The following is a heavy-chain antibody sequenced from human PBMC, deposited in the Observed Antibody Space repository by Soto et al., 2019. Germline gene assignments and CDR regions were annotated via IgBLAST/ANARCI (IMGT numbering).Heavy chain of an antibody. D-gene: IGHD3-22*01. CDR1: GGSISRSSYY. CDR2: IYYSGST. V-gene: IGHV4-39*01. Sequence: SETLSLTCTVSGGSISRSSYYWFWIRHPPGKGLEWIGSIYYSGSTYYNPSLKSRVTISVDTSKNQFSLKLSSVTAADTAVYYCARQNRRRQGSPMIVVVTTLDYWGQGTLVTVSS. J-gene: IGHJ4*02. CDR3: ARQNRRRQGSPMIVVVTTLDY.